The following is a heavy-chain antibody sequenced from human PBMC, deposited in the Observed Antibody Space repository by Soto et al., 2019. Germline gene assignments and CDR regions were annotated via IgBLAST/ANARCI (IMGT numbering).Heavy chain of an antibody. CDR1: GYTFTNYG. CDR3: ARGVGSGSYYNQYNWFDP. Sequence: QVQLVQSGGEVKKPGASVKVSCKASGYTFTNYGISWVRQAPGQGLEWMGWINVYNGNTKYAQKVQGRVTMTTDTSTSKAYMELRNLRSDDTAVYYCARGVGSGSYYNQYNWFDPWGQGTLVTVSS. J-gene: IGHJ5*02. V-gene: IGHV1-18*01. D-gene: IGHD3-10*01. CDR2: INVYNGNT.